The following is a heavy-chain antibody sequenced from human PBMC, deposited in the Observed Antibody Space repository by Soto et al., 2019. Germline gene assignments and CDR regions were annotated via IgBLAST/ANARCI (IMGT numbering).Heavy chain of an antibody. CDR1: GGSISSGGYY. CDR3: ARAGWVAVAGAFYFDY. Sequence: QVQLQESGPGLVKPSQTLSLTCTVSGGSISSGGYYWSWIRPHPGKGLEWIGYIYYSGSTYYNPSLKSRVTISVDTSKNQFSLKLSSVTAADTAVYYCARAGWVAVAGAFYFDYWGQGTLVTVSS. J-gene: IGHJ4*02. V-gene: IGHV4-31*03. CDR2: IYYSGST. D-gene: IGHD6-19*01.